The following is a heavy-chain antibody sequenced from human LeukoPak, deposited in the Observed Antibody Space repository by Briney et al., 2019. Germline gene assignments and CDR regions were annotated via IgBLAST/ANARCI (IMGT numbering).Heavy chain of an antibody. J-gene: IGHJ3*02. Sequence: ASVKVSCKASGYTFTSYGISWVRQAPGQGLEWMGWISAYNGNTNYAQKLQGRVTMTTDTSTSTAYMELRSLRSDDTAVYYCARDGVVRGVIQDAFDIWGQGTMVTVSS. CDR3: ARDGVVRGVIQDAFDI. V-gene: IGHV1-18*01. CDR2: ISAYNGNT. CDR1: GYTFTSYG. D-gene: IGHD3-10*02.